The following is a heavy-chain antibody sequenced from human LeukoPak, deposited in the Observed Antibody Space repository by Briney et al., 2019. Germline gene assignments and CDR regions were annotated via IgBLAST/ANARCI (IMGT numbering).Heavy chain of an antibody. CDR3: ARALRTNILTTDY. D-gene: IGHD3-9*01. Sequence: GASVKVSCKASGYMFTGHFLHWVRQAPGQGLEWMGWINPNSGGANYAQKFQGRVTMTGDTSISTAYMELTRLGSDDTAMYYCARALRTNILTTDYWGQGTLVTVSS. CDR1: GYMFTGHF. V-gene: IGHV1-2*02. CDR2: INPNSGGA. J-gene: IGHJ4*02.